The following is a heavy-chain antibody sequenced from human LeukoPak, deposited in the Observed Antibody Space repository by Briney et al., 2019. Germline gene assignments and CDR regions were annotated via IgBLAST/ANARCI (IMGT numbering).Heavy chain of an antibody. CDR1: GGTFSSYA. J-gene: IGHJ5*02. CDR2: ISAYNGNT. CDR3: ARDSANYYDSSGPTP. V-gene: IGHV1-18*01. Sequence: GASVKVSCKASGGTFSSYAISWVRQAPGQGLEWMGWISAYNGNTNYAQKLQGRVTMTTDTSTSTAYMELRSLRSDDTAVYYCARDSANYYDSSGPTPWGQGTLVTVSS. D-gene: IGHD3-22*01.